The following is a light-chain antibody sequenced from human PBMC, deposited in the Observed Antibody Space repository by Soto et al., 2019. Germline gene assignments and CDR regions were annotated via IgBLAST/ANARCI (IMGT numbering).Light chain of an antibody. J-gene: IGLJ2*01. CDR3: GGWDDSLSGPV. Sequence: QAVVTQPPSASGTPGQRVNISCSGSSSNIGSNYVYWYRQFPGTAPKLLIQRNNQRPSGVPARFSGSKSGTSASLAISGLRSEDEADYYCGGWDDSLSGPVFGGGNKLTVL. CDR2: RNN. V-gene: IGLV1-47*01. CDR1: SSNIGSNY.